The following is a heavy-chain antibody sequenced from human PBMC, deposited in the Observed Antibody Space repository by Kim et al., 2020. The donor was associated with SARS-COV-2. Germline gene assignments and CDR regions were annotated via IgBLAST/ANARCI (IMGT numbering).Heavy chain of an antibody. D-gene: IGHD3-10*01. V-gene: IGHV4-30-4*01. CDR3: ARGLWFGEIPGDHFFD. J-gene: IGHJ4*01. Sequence: SETLSLTCTVSGGSISSGAYYWSWIRQPPGKGLEWIGYIYYSGSTYYNPSLKSRVTISVDTSKHQFSLKLSSLTAADTAVYYCARGLWFGEIPGDHFFD. CDR2: IYYSGST. CDR1: GGSISSGAYY.